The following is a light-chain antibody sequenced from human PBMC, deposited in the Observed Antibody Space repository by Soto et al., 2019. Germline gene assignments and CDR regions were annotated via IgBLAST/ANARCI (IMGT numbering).Light chain of an antibody. CDR3: QQRSNWLIS. Sequence: EIVLTQSPGTLSLSPGEGITLSCRASQTVSKNYLAWYQQKPGQAPRLLIYDASNRATGIPARFSGSGSGTDFTLTISGLEPEDFAVYYCQQRSNWLISFGPGTKV. CDR2: DAS. J-gene: IGKJ3*01. V-gene: IGKV3-11*01. CDR1: QTVSKNY.